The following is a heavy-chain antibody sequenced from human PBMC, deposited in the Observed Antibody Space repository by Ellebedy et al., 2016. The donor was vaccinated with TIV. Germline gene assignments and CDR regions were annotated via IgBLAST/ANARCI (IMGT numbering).Heavy chain of an antibody. J-gene: IGHJ4*02. D-gene: IGHD6-13*01. Sequence: MPSETLSLTCAVSGDSINTNSWWSWVRQPPGKGLDWIGEIYHSGTTNYNPSLRSRVTISFDKSKNQFSLRLSSVTAADTAFYYCARVAAGTWGGIDFWGPGTLVTVSS. CDR2: IYHSGTT. CDR3: ARVAAGTWGGIDF. V-gene: IGHV4-4*02. CDR1: GDSINTNSW.